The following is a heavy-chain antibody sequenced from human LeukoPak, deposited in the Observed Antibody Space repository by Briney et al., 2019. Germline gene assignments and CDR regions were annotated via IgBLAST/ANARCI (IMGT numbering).Heavy chain of an antibody. CDR2: ISYDGSNK. J-gene: IGHJ3*02. CDR1: GFTFSSYG. V-gene: IGHV3-30*03. CDR3: ATQRPFDWFGTPVAFDI. D-gene: IGHD3-9*01. Sequence: PEGSLRLSCAASGFTFSSYGMHWVRQAPGKGLEWVAVISYDGSNKYYADSVKGRFTISRDNSKNTLYLQMNSLRAEDTAVYYCATQRPFDWFGTPVAFDIWGQGAMVTVSS.